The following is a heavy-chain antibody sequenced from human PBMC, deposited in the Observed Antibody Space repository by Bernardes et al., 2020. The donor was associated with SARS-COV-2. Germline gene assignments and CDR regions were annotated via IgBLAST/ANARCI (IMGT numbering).Heavy chain of an antibody. CDR1: GGSISSYY. J-gene: IGHJ6*03. CDR3: ARGSPLTYRMDV. Sequence: SETLSLTCTVSGGSISSYYWSWIRQPPGKGLEWIGYIYYSGSTNYIPSLKSRLTISVDTSKNQFSLKLSSATAADTAVYYCARGSPLTYRMDVWGRGTTVTVSS. V-gene: IGHV4-59*12. CDR2: IYYSGST. D-gene: IGHD2-21*01.